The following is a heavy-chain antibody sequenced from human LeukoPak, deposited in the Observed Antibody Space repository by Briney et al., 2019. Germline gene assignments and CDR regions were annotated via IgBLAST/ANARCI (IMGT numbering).Heavy chain of an antibody. V-gene: IGHV1-8*01. J-gene: IGHJ6*02. CDR3: ARGGEDCSSTSCHYYYYGMDV. Sequence: ASVKVSCKASGYTFSSYDINWVRQATGQGLEWMGWMNPNSGNTGYAQKFQGRVTITRNTSISTAYRELSSLRSEDPAVYYCARGGEDCSSTSCHYYYYGMDVWGQGTTVTVSS. CDR2: MNPNSGNT. CDR1: GYTFSSYD. D-gene: IGHD2-2*01.